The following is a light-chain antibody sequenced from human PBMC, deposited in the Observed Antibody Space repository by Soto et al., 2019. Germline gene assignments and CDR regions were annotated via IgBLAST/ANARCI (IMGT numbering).Light chain of an antibody. V-gene: IGLV2-14*01. CDR3: SSYTSSSTLYV. J-gene: IGLJ1*01. CDR1: SSDFGGYNY. CDR2: DVS. Sequence: QSALTQPASVSGSPGQSITISCTGTSSDFGGYNYVSWYQQHPGKAPKLMIYDVSNRPSGVSNRFSGSKSGNTASLTISGLQAEDEADYYCSSYTSSSTLYVFVTGTKVTVL.